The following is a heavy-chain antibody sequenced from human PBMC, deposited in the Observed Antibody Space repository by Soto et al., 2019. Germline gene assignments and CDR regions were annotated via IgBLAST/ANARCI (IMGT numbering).Heavy chain of an antibody. Sequence: QVQLVQSGAEVKKPGSSVKVSCKASGGTFSSYTISWVRQAPGQGLEWMGRIIPILGIANYAQKFQGRVTITADKSTSAAYMALSTLRSRDTTVNCCEREVPSLTTVTMARSWYDPWGQGTLVTVSS. V-gene: IGHV1-69*02. D-gene: IGHD4-17*01. CDR3: EREVPSLTTVTMARSWYDP. CDR1: GGTFSSYT. J-gene: IGHJ5*02. CDR2: IIPILGIA.